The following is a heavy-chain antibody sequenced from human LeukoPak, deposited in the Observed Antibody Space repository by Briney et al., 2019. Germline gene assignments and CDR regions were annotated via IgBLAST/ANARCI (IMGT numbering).Heavy chain of an antibody. CDR2: ASSDLNVR. CDR3: AREGYYGSGSPPSLYFDY. Sequence: GGSLGLSCAASGFTFRNYVIHWVRQAPGKGLEWVAVASSDLNVRLYADSVKGRFTISRDNSRSTLYLQMNSLRPEDTAIYYCAREGYYGSGSPPSLYFDYWGQGTLVTVSS. D-gene: IGHD3-10*01. V-gene: IGHV3-30-3*01. CDR1: GFTFRNYV. J-gene: IGHJ4*02.